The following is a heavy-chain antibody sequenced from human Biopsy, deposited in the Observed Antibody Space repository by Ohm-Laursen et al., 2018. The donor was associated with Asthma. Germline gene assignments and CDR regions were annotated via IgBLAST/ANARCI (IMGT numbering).Heavy chain of an antibody. Sequence: ASVKVSCNASGFSFDNYFMHWVRQAPGQGLEWMGIINPSGAGTRYAEKFRGRLIVTRDASTRTAFMDLRSLRSDDTAIYFCARARETTNYGDSDFDIWGQGTLITAS. CDR2: INPSGAGT. D-gene: IGHD2-8*01. CDR1: GFSFDNYF. J-gene: IGHJ4*02. CDR3: ARARETTNYGDSDFDI. V-gene: IGHV1-46*02.